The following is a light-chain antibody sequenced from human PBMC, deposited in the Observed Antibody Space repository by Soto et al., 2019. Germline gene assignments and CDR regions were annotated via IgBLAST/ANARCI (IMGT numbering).Light chain of an antibody. CDR1: QSVSSSF. J-gene: IGKJ1*01. V-gene: IGKV3-20*01. Sequence: EIVLTQSPGTLSLSPGERATLSCRASQSVSSSFLAWDQQKPGQAPRLLIYGASSRAAGIPDRFSGSGSGTDFTLTISRLEPEGFAVYYCQQYGNSPWTFGQGTKVEIK. CDR3: QQYGNSPWT. CDR2: GAS.